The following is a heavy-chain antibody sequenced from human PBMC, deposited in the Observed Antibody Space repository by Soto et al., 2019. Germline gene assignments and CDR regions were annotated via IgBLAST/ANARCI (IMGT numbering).Heavy chain of an antibody. V-gene: IGHV1-18*01. D-gene: IGHD3-9*01. Sequence: ASVKVSCKASGYTFTSYGISWVRQAPGQGLEWMGWISAYNGNTNYAQKLQGRVTMTTDTSTSTAYMDLRSLRSDDTAVYYCARSPTLLRYFDWLPPPGPNDFDYWGQGTMVTVSS. J-gene: IGHJ4*02. CDR2: ISAYNGNT. CDR1: GYTFTSYG. CDR3: ARSPTLLRYFDWLPPPGPNDFDY.